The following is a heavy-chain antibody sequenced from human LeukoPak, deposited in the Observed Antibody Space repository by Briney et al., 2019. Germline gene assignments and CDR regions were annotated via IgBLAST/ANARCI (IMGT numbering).Heavy chain of an antibody. CDR1: GDSISSYY. V-gene: IGHV4-59*12. CDR2: SYYSGNT. Sequence: SETLSLTCAVSGDSISSYYWSWIRQPPGEGLEWIGYSYYSGNTNYNPSLKSRVTISVDMSKNQFSLKLSSVTAADTAVYYCARARGDYYDSSGYYSAFDYWGQGTLVTVSS. D-gene: IGHD3-22*01. J-gene: IGHJ4*02. CDR3: ARARGDYYDSSGYYSAFDY.